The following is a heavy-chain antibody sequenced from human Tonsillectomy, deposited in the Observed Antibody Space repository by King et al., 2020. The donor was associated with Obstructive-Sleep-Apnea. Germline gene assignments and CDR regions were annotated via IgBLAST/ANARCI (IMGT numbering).Heavy chain of an antibody. CDR1: GFTFSLYA. J-gene: IGHJ6*02. V-gene: IGHV3-23*04. D-gene: IGHD3/OR15-3a*01. CDR2: ISGLGGSA. Sequence: VQLVESGGGLVQPGGSLRLSCAASGFTFSLYAMGWVRQAPGKGLEWVSRISGLGGSAYCADSVKGRCAISRDNSKNTLYLQMNNLRAEDTAIYYCAVENSGLYYSGMDVWGQGTTVTVSS. CDR3: AVENSGLYYSGMDV.